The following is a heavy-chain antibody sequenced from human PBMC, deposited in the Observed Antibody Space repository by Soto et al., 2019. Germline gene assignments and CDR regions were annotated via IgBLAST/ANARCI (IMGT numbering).Heavy chain of an antibody. CDR1: GFTFSSYA. Sequence: EVQLLESGGGLVQPGGSLRLSCAASGFTFSSYAMSWVRQAPGKGLEWVSAIGGSGGSTYYADSVKGRFTISRDNSKNTLYLQMNSLRAEDTAVYYCAKRGGYSSGWYYFDYWGQGTLVTVSS. V-gene: IGHV3-23*01. CDR3: AKRGGYSSGWYYFDY. J-gene: IGHJ4*02. CDR2: IGGSGGST. D-gene: IGHD6-19*01.